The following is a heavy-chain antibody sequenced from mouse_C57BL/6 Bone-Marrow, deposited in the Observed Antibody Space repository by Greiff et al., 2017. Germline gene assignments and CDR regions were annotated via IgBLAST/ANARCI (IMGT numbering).Heavy chain of an antibody. CDR2: IDPENGDT. CDR3: AYYYGSSYYYAMDY. Sequence: VQLKQSGAELVRPGASVKLSCTASGFNIKDDYMHWVKQRPEQGLEWIGWIDPENGDTEYASKFQGKATITADTSSITAYLQLSSLTSEDTAVYYSAYYYGSSYYYAMDYWGQGTSVTVSS. J-gene: IGHJ4*01. CDR1: GFNIKDDY. V-gene: IGHV14-4*01. D-gene: IGHD1-1*01.